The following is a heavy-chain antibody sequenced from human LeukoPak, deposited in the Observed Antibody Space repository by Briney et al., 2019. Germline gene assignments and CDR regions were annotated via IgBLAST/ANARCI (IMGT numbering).Heavy chain of an antibody. CDR1: GGSISSGGYY. J-gene: IGHJ4*02. CDR3: ARAPDTAMPFDY. CDR2: IYYSGST. V-gene: IGHV4-31*03. Sequence: PSETLSLTCTVSGGSISSGGYYWSWIRQHPGKGLEWIGYIYYSGSTYYNPSLKSRVTISVDTSKNQFSLKLSSVTAADTAVYYCARAPDTAMPFDYWGQGTLVTVS. D-gene: IGHD5-18*01.